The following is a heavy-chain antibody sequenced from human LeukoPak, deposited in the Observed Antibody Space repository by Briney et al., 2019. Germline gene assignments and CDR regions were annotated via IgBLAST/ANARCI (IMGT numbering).Heavy chain of an antibody. CDR1: GGSFSGYY. D-gene: IGHD3-22*01. V-gene: IGHV4-34*01. Sequence: SETLSLTCAVYGGSFSGYYWSWIRQPPGKGLEWIGEINHSGSTNYNPSLKSRVTISVDTSKNQFSLKPSSVTAADTAVYYCARGGYYYDSSGLLLIDYFDYWGQGTLVTVSS. CDR2: INHSGST. J-gene: IGHJ4*02. CDR3: ARGGYYYDSSGLLLIDYFDY.